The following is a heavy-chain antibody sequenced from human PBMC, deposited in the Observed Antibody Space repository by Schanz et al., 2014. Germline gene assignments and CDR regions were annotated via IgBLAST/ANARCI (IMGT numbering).Heavy chain of an antibody. Sequence: EVQLVESGGGLVRPGDSLRLSCAASGFTFSVYWMHWVRQPPGKGLVWVSRTSHDGSFTTFADSVKGRFTISRDNAKNALYLQMNSLRAEDTAVYYCAKGQLLSYYFDYWGQGALVTVSS. D-gene: IGHD2-21*01. CDR2: TSHDGSFT. CDR3: AKGQLLSYYFDY. V-gene: IGHV3-74*02. CDR1: GFTFSVYW. J-gene: IGHJ4*02.